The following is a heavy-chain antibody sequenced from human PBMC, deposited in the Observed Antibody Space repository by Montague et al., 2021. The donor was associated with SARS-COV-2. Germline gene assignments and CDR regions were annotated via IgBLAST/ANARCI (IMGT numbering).Heavy chain of an antibody. CDR3: ARDDIVLQGVTKGMDV. Sequence: SETLSLTCTVSGGSISGSNYYWGWIRQPPGKGLEWIGNMYYSGSTYYNPSLKSRVTISIDTSKNQFTLKLSSVTAAATAVYYCARDDIVLQGVTKGMDVWGQGTTVTVSS. CDR1: GGSISGSNYY. CDR2: MYYSGST. V-gene: IGHV4-39*06. J-gene: IGHJ6*02. D-gene: IGHD3-10*01.